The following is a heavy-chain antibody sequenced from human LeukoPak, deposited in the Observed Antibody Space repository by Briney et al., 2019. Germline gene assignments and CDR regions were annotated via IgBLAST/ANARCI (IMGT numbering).Heavy chain of an antibody. CDR1: GGSISSYY. V-gene: IGHV4-59*01. CDR3: ARDRRWEQLHAFDI. J-gene: IGHJ3*02. D-gene: IGHD1-26*01. Sequence: SETLSLTRTVSGGSISSYYWSWIRQPPGKGLEWIAYYHYSESNNYNPSLKSRVTISVDTSKNQFSLMLSSVTAADTAVYYCARDRRWEQLHAFDIWGQGTMVTVSS. CDR2: YHYSESN.